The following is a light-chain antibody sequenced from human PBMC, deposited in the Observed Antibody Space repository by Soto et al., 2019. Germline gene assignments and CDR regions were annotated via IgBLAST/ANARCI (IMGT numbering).Light chain of an antibody. Sequence: QAVVTQPPSASGTPGQRVTISCSGSSSNIGSNYVYWYQQLPGTAPKLLIYRNNQRPSGVPDRFSGSKSGTSASLAIRGLRSEEEAEYYCAAWDDSLIVVFGGGTKLTVL. J-gene: IGLJ2*01. V-gene: IGLV1-47*01. CDR2: RNN. CDR1: SSNIGSNY. CDR3: AAWDDSLIVV.